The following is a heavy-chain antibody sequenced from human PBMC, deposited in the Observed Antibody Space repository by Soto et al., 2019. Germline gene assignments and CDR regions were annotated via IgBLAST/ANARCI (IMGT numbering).Heavy chain of an antibody. V-gene: IGHV1-69*06. Sequence: SVKVSCKASGGTFSSYAISWVRQAPGQGLEWMGGINPIFGTANYAQKVQGRVTITADKSTSTAYMELSSLRSEDTAVYYCARGRIVVAPAAIGGGYYYYGMDVWGQGTTVTVSS. D-gene: IGHD2-2*02. J-gene: IGHJ6*02. CDR1: GGTFSSYA. CDR3: ARGRIVVAPAAIGGGYYYYGMDV. CDR2: INPIFGTA.